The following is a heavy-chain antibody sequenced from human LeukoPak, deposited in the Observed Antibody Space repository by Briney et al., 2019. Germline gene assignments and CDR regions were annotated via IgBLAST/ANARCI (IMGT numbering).Heavy chain of an antibody. CDR3: ARGPGGCSGGSCYHDY. J-gene: IGHJ4*02. V-gene: IGHV1-18*01. CDR1: GYTFTTYD. CDR2: INTHTGST. Sequence: GASVKVSCKASGYTFTTYDISWVRQAPGQGLEWMGWINTHTGSTKYVQNLQGRVTMTTDTSTSTAYRELRSLGSDDTAVYYCARGPGGCSGGSCYHDYWGQGNLVIVSS. D-gene: IGHD2-15*01.